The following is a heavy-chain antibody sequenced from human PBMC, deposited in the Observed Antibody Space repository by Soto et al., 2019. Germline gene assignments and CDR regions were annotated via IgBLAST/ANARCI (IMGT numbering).Heavy chain of an antibody. CDR3: GKDGIWDDYGVQPGDYYYYYGMDV. CDR1: GFTFSSYA. CDR2: ISSNGGST. J-gene: IGHJ6*02. Sequence: GGSLRLSCSASGFTFSSYAMHWVRQAPGKGLEYVSAISSNGGSTYYADSVKGRFTISRDNSKNTLYLQMSSLRAEDTAVYYCGKDGIWDDYGVQPGDYYYYYGMDVWGQGTTVTVSS. D-gene: IGHD4-17*01. V-gene: IGHV3-64D*08.